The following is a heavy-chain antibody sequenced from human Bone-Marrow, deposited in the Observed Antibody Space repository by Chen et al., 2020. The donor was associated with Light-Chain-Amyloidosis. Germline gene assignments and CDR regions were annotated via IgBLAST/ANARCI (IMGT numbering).Heavy chain of an antibody. V-gene: IGHV4-34*01. CDR1: NGAFGDDY. D-gene: IGHD5-12*01. Sequence: QVALQQWGAGLLKPSETLSLTCGIHNGAFGDDYWTWIRQPPGKGLQWIAEINHSGSANYNSSLKSRTTISVDKSKNQFSLRMISVTAADTAVYYCARYEPHFSDSIISGYTAWGQGTSVTVSS. CDR3: ARYEPHFSDSIISGYTA. CDR2: INHSGSA. J-gene: IGHJ5*02.